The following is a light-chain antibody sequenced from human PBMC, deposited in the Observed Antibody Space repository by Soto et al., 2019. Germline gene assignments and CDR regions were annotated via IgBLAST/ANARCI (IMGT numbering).Light chain of an antibody. CDR3: QQYFRWPPWT. Sequence: DIVMTQSPLSLPVTPGEPSSISCMSSQSLSSSFLAWYQQKPGQAPRLLIYGASTRATGVPDRFSGGGSGTDFSLTISGLQSEDSAVYYCQQYFRWPPWTFGQGTKVDI. J-gene: IGKJ1*01. CDR1: QSLSSS. V-gene: IGKV3-15*01. CDR2: GAS.